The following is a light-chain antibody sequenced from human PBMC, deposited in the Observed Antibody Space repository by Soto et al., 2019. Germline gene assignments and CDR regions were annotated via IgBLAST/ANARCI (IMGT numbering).Light chain of an antibody. CDR3: QVWYSSSYHPVV. J-gene: IGLJ2*01. CDR2: YDS. V-gene: IGLV3-21*04. Sequence: SYELTQPPSVSVAPGKTARITCGGNNIGSKSVHWYQQKPGQAPVLVIYYDSDRPSGIPERFSGSNSGNTATLTISRVEAGDEADYYCQVWYSSSYHPVVFGEGTKLTVL. CDR1: NIGSKS.